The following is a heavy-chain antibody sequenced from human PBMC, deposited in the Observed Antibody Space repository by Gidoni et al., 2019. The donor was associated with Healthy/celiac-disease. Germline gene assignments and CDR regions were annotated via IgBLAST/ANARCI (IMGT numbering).Heavy chain of an antibody. Sequence: QVQLQQWGAGLLKPSETLSLTCAVYGGSFSGYYWSWIRQPPGKGLEWIGEINHSGSTNYNPSLKSRVTISVDTSKNQFSLKLSSVTAADTAVYYCARGGGGGIVTIFGVVQGWFDPWGQGTLVTVSS. CDR2: INHSGST. V-gene: IGHV4-34*01. D-gene: IGHD3-3*01. J-gene: IGHJ5*02. CDR3: ARGGGGGIVTIFGVVQGWFDP. CDR1: GGSFSGYY.